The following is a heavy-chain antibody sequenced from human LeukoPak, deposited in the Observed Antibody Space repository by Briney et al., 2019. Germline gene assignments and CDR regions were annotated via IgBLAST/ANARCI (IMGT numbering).Heavy chain of an antibody. D-gene: IGHD3-3*01. Sequence: SETLSLTCTVSGGSISSYYWRWIRQPAGKGLDSIGRIYTSGRTNYNPSLKSRDTISVDTSKNQFSLKLSSVTAADTAVYYCATVYYDFSWFDPWGQGTLVTVSS. CDR3: ATVYYDFSWFDP. CDR2: IYTSGRT. J-gene: IGHJ5*02. V-gene: IGHV4-4*07. CDR1: GGSISSYY.